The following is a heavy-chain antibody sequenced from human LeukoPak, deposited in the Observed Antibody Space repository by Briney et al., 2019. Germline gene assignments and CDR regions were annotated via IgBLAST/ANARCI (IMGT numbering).Heavy chain of an antibody. CDR3: ATRSWELFFDY. CDR1: GFTFSSYA. D-gene: IGHD1-26*01. J-gene: IGHJ4*02. Sequence: PGGSLRLSCAASGFTFSSYAMSWVRQAPWKGLEWVANIKQDGSEKYVDSVKGRFTISRDNTKNSLYLQMNSLRAEDTAVYYCATRSWELFFDYWGQGTLVTVSS. CDR2: IKQDGSEK. V-gene: IGHV3-7*01.